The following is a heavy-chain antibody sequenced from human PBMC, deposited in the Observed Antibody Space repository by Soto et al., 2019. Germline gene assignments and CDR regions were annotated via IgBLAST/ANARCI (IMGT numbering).Heavy chain of an antibody. CDR2: INPNSGGT. V-gene: IGHV1-2*02. J-gene: IGHJ6*02. D-gene: IGHD2-2*01. CDR3: ARTSVVPAAPSYYYYGMDV. Sequence: ASVKVSCKASGYTFTGYYMHWVRQAPGQGLEWMGWINPNSGGTNYAQKFQGRVTMTRDTSISTAYMELSRLRSDDTAMYYCARTSVVPAAPSYYYYGMDVWGQGTTVTVSS. CDR1: GYTFTGYY.